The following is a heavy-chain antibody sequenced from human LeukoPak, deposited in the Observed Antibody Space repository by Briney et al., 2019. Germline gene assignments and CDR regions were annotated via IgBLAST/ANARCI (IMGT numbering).Heavy chain of an antibody. V-gene: IGHV4-30-2*03. D-gene: IGHD6-19*01. CDR2: IYYSGST. Sequence: PSETLSLTCAVSGGSINSGDYSWSWIRQPPGKGLEWIGSIYYSGSTYYNPSLKSRVTISVDTSKNQFSLKLSSVTAADTAVYYCALIAVAGCVESWGQGTLVTVSS. J-gene: IGHJ4*02. CDR1: GGSINSGDYS. CDR3: ALIAVAGCVES.